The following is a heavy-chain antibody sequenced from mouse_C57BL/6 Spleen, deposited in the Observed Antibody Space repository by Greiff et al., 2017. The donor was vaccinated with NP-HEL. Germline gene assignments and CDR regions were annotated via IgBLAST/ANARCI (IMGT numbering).Heavy chain of an antibody. CDR1: GYAFTNYL. D-gene: IGHD1-1*01. J-gene: IGHJ3*01. CDR2: INPGSGGT. V-gene: IGHV1-54*01. CDR3: ARLGTYYGSSYGTWFAY. Sequence: VQLQQSGAELVRPGTSVKVSCKASGYAFTNYLIEWVKQRPGQGLEWIGVINPGSGGTNYNEKFKGKATLTADKSSSTAYMQLSSLTSEDSAVYFCARLGTYYGSSYGTWFAYWGQGTLVTVSA.